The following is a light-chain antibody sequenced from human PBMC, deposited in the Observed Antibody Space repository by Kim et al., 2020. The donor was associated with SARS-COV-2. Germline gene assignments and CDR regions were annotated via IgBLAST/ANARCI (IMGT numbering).Light chain of an antibody. CDR2: YDD. Sequence: RQSVIICCGGSSDNSVNNAVTWYQQRPEKAPKLIIYYDDRRPSGVSDRFSGSKSGTSASLAISGLQAEDEADYYCAAWDDSLNGCVFGVGTQLTVL. CDR3: AAWDDSLNGCV. CDR1: SDNSVNNA. J-gene: IGLJ7*01. V-gene: IGLV1-36*01.